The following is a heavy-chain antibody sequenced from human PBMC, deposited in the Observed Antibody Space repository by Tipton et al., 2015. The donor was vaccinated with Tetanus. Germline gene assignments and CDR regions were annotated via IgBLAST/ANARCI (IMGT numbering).Heavy chain of an antibody. V-gene: IGHV3-7*01. D-gene: IGHD2-2*01. J-gene: IGHJ5*02. CDR3: ARGLNRLYCTSTTCHPNWCDP. CDR2: IKQDGGEK. Sequence: VQLVQSGGTLVQPGGSLRLSCEASGFTFSDYWMTWVRQAPGKGLEWVASIKQDGGEKSYVDSVRGRLTVPRDNAKNSLYLQMNSLRAEDTAAYYCARGLNRLYCTSTTCHPNWCDPWGQGTLVTVSS. CDR1: GFTFSDYW.